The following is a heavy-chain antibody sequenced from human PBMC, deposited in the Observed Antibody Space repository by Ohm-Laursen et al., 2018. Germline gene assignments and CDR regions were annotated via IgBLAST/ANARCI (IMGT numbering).Heavy chain of an antibody. Sequence: SLRLSCSASGFTFSSYAMNWVRQAPGKGLEWVSALSGSGGSTYYADSVKGRFTISRDNSKNTLYLQMNSLRAEDTAVYYCGRGTIFGVVAYWGQGTLVTVSS. D-gene: IGHD3-3*01. CDR1: GFTFSSYA. CDR3: GRGTIFGVVAY. CDR2: LSGSGGST. J-gene: IGHJ4*02. V-gene: IGHV3-23*01.